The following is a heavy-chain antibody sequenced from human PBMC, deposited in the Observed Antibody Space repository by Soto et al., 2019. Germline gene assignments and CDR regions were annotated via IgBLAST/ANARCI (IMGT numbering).Heavy chain of an antibody. CDR2: IYWNDDK. CDR1: GFSLSTSGVG. J-gene: IGHJ4*02. D-gene: IGHD6-13*01. V-gene: IGHV2-5*01. Sequence: QITLKESGPTLVKPTQTLTLTCTFSGFSLSTSGVGVGWIRQPPGKALEWLALIYWNDDKRYSPSLNSRLTITKDTSKNQVVLTMTNMDPVDTATYYCAHTDSTLVTDYWGQGTLVTVSS. CDR3: AHTDSTLVTDY.